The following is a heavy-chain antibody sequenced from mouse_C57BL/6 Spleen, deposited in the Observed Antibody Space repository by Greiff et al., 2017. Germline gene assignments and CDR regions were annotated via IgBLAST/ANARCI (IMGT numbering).Heavy chain of an antibody. D-gene: IGHD4-1*01. J-gene: IGHJ1*03. CDR1: GYAFSSYW. CDR2: IYPGDGDT. CDR3: ARGGTRWYFDV. Sequence: QVQLQQSGAELVKPGASVKISCKASGYAFSSYWMNWVKQRPGKGLEWIGQIYPGDGDTNDNGKFKGKATLTADKSSSTAYMQLSSLTSEDSAVYFCARGGTRWYFDVWGTGTTVTVSS. V-gene: IGHV1-80*01.